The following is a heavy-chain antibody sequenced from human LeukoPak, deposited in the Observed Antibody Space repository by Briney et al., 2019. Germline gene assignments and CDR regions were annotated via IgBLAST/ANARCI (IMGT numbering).Heavy chain of an antibody. CDR1: GGSISSNNW. V-gene: IGHV4-4*02. CDR2: ISLSGTT. D-gene: IGHD2/OR15-2a*01. J-gene: IGHJ4*02. CDR3: ARNMVGETTFDY. Sequence: SVTLSLTCAVSGGSISSNNWWCWVRQPPGKGLEWIGAISLSGTTGYNSSLKSRVTISVDKSKNQFSLKLSSVTAADTAVYYCARNMVGETTFDYWGQGTLVTVS.